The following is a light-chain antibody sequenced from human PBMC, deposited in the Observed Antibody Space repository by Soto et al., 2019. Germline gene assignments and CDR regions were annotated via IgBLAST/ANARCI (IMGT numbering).Light chain of an antibody. CDR2: EVT. CDR1: SSDVGGYNY. Sequence: QSVLTQPASVSGSPGQSITISCTGTSSDVGGYNYVSWYQQYPGKAPKLLIYEVTNRPSGVSTRFSGSKSGTTASLTISGLQTEDEADYYCNSYTSSTTWVFGGGTKVTVL. V-gene: IGLV2-14*01. J-gene: IGLJ3*02. CDR3: NSYTSSTTWV.